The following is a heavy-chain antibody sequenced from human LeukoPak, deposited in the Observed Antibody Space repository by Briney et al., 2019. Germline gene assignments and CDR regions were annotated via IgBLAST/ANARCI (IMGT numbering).Heavy chain of an antibody. J-gene: IGHJ5*02. Sequence: GESLKISCKGSGYSFTSYWISWVRQMPGKGLEWMGRIDPSDSYPNYSPSFQGHVTISADKSISTAYLQWSSLKASDTAMYYCARHHCSSTSCYRGGWFDPWGQGTLVTVSS. CDR2: IDPSDSYP. V-gene: IGHV5-10-1*01. CDR1: GYSFTSYW. D-gene: IGHD2-2*02. CDR3: ARHHCSSTSCYRGGWFDP.